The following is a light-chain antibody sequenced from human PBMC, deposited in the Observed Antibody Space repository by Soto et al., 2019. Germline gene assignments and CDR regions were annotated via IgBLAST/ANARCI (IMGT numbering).Light chain of an antibody. CDR3: RSYAGNSSFV. CDR1: SSDVGSYNL. J-gene: IGLJ1*01. Sequence: QSALAQPASVSGSPGQSITISCTGTSSDVGSYNLVSWYQQHPGTAPKLMIYEGSKWPSGVSNRFSGSKSGNTASLTISGLQAEDEADYYCRSYAGNSSFVFGTGTKVTVL. CDR2: EGS. V-gene: IGLV2-23*01.